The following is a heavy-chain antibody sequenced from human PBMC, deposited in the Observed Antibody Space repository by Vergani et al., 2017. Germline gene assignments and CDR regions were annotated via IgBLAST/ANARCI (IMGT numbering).Heavy chain of an antibody. V-gene: IGHV1-24*01. CDR1: GYTLTELS. Sequence: QVQLVQSGAEVKKPGASVKVSCKVSGYTLTELSMHWVRQAPGKGLEWMGGFEPEDGETIYAQKFQCRVTMTEETSTDTAYMELSILRSEDTAVYYCATETIRITMVRGVIIRGGLHDAFDIWGQGTMVTVSS. CDR2: FEPEDGET. D-gene: IGHD3-10*01. CDR3: ATETIRITMVRGVIIRGGLHDAFDI. J-gene: IGHJ3*02.